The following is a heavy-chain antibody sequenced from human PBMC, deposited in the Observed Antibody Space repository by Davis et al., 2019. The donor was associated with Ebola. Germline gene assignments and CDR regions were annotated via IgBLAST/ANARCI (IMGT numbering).Heavy chain of an antibody. D-gene: IGHD3-3*01. V-gene: IGHV4-39*01. CDR1: GGSISSSGYY. CDR2: INYSGST. CDR3: ARHGLQSGIFGVVTNWFDP. Sequence: MPSETLSLTCTVSGGSISSSGYYWGWIRQPPGKGLEWIGSINYSGSTYYNPSLKSRVTISVGTSKNQFSLKLSSVTAADTAVYYCARHGLQSGIFGVVTNWFDPWGQGTLVTVSS. J-gene: IGHJ5*02.